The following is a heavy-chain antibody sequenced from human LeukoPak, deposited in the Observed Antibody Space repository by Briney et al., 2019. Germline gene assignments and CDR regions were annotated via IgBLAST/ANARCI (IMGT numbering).Heavy chain of an antibody. D-gene: IGHD3-3*01. Sequence: EASVKVSCKASGGTFSSYTISWVRQAPGQGLEWMGRIIPILGIANYAQKFQGRVTITADKSRSTAYMELSSLRSEDTAVYYCARESPIYYFDYWGQGTLVTVSS. CDR3: ARESPIYYFDY. V-gene: IGHV1-69*04. J-gene: IGHJ4*02. CDR2: IIPILGIA. CDR1: GGTFSSYT.